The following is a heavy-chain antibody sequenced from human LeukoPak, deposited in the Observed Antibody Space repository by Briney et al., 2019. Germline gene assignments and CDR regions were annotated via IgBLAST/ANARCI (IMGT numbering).Heavy chain of an antibody. CDR3: ARTHYSSSSPSFDP. D-gene: IGHD6-13*01. CDR2: ISSSSSTI. CDR1: GFTFSNYS. J-gene: IGHJ5*02. V-gene: IGHV3-48*04. Sequence: GGSLRLSCAASGFTFSNYSMNWVRQAPGKGLEWVSYISSSSSTIYYADSVKGRFTISRDNAKNSLYLQMNSLRAEDTAVYYCARTHYSSSSPSFDPWGQGTLVTVSS.